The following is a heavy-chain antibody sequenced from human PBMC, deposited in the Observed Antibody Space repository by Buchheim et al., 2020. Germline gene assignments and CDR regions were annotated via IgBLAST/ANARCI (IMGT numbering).Heavy chain of an antibody. J-gene: IGHJ4*02. CDR2: ISTSGGKT. D-gene: IGHD6-19*01. CDR3: AKEFSSGIAVADY. V-gene: IGHV3-23*01. Sequence: EVQLLESGGGLVQPGGSLRLSCAVSGFTFSSYVMSWVRQAAGKGLEWVAAISTSGGKTYYADSVKGRFTISRDNSKNTLYLQMNSLRAEDTAVYYCAKEFSSGIAVADYWGQGTL. CDR1: GFTFSSYV.